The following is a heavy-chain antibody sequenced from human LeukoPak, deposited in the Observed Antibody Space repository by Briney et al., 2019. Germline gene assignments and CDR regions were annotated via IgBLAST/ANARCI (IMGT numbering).Heavy chain of an antibody. V-gene: IGHV3-48*03. Sequence: GGPLRFSCAASGFTFRSYEMYWVRQAPGKGLEWPSYFSSSGSTIYYADSVKGRFTSSRDNAKNSLYLKMNSLRVKATSFYYCTRTTVTINAFDPWGQRTLVTASS. CDR2: FSSSGSTI. CDR1: GFTFRSYE. CDR3: TRTTVTINAFDP. J-gene: IGHJ5*02. D-gene: IGHD4-17*01.